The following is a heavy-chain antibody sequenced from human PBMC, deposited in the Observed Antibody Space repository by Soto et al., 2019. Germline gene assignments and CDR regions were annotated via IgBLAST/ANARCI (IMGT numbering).Heavy chain of an antibody. CDR3: AGRSGSSDY. Sequence: GGSLRLSCAASGFTFSNYTMHWVRQAPGKGLECVALISYDEIDKYFADAVKGRFTISRDNSKNTLYLQMDSLRAEDTAVYYCAGRSGSSDYWGRGTLVTVSS. J-gene: IGHJ4*02. CDR2: ISYDEIDK. V-gene: IGHV3-30*04. CDR1: GFTFSNYT. D-gene: IGHD3-10*01.